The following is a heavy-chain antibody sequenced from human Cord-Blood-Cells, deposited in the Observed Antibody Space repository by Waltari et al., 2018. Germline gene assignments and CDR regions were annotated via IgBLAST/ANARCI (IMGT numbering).Heavy chain of an antibody. J-gene: IGHJ3*02. Sequence: EVQLVESGGGLVQPGGSLRLSCAASGFTFSSYWMHWVRQAPGKGLVWVSRIKSDGSSTSYADSVKGRCTISRDNAKNTLYLQMNSLRAEDTAVYYCARGVYYDSSGRTAFDIWGQGTMVTVSS. V-gene: IGHV3-74*01. CDR1: GFTFSSYW. CDR2: IKSDGSST. CDR3: ARGVYYDSSGRTAFDI. D-gene: IGHD3-22*01.